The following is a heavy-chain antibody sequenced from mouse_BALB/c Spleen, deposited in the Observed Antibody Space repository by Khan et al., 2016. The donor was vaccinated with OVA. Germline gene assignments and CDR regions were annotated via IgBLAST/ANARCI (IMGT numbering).Heavy chain of an antibody. CDR1: GLTFSSSA. J-gene: IGHJ2*01. V-gene: IGHV5-9-1*01. Sequence: EVELVESGGGLVKPGGSLKLSCAASGLTFSSSAMSWVRQTPEMRLEWVATISTGGRKIYYADSVKGRFTISRDNAKNTLSLQMSSLRSEDTAMYYCAGSITPVVAFYYWGQGTTLTVSS. CDR3: AGSITPVVAFYY. CDR2: ISTGGRKI. D-gene: IGHD1-1*01.